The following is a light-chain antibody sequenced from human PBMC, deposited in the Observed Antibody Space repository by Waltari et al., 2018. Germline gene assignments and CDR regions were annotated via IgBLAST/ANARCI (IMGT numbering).Light chain of an antibody. V-gene: IGKV3-11*01. J-gene: IGKJ4*01. CDR3: QQRTDWPPLT. Sequence: EIVLTQSPATLPLSPGETATLPCRASQSVGTYLAWYQQKPGQAPRLLISDASYRASGIPARFSGSGSGTDFTLTISSLEPEDFAIYYCQQRTDWPPLTFGGGTKVEIK. CDR1: QSVGTY. CDR2: DAS.